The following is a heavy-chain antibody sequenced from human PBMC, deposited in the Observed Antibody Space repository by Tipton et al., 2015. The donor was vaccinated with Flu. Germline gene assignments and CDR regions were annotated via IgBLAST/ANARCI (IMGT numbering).Heavy chain of an antibody. J-gene: IGHJ4*02. CDR3: VRQPTIAAAGAYLDY. Sequence: QLVQSGAEVKKPGESLKISCKGSGYSFTIYWIGWVRQMPGKGLEWMGIIYPGDSDTRYSPSFQGQVTISADKSISTAYLQWSSLKASDTAVYYCVRQPTIAAAGAYLDYWGQGTLVTVSS. CDR1: GYSFTIYW. V-gene: IGHV5-51*01. CDR2: IYPGDSDT. D-gene: IGHD6-13*01.